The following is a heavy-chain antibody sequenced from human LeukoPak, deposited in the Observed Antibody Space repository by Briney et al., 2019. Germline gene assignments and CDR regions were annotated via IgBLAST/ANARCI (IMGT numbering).Heavy chain of an antibody. V-gene: IGHV3-48*03. J-gene: IGHJ5*02. CDR1: GFTFSSYE. CDR2: ISSSGSTI. Sequence: GGSLRLSCAVSGFTFSSYEMNWVRQAPGKGLEWVSYISSSGSTIYYADSVRGRFTISRDNAKNSLYLQLNSLRAEDTAVYYCARSLVVGATYPYHWGQGTLVTVSS. D-gene: IGHD1-26*01. CDR3: ARSLVVGATYPYH.